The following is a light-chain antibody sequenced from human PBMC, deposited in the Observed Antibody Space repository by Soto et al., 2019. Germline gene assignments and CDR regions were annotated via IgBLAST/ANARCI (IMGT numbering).Light chain of an antibody. CDR2: KAS. Sequence: MTQSPLSLPVTPGEPASISCRSIQSLLHSSWLAWYQQKPGRAPNLLIYKASTLQTGVPSRFSGSGSGTDFTLTITNLQPEDFATYYCHQASSFPLSFGGGTKVDIK. V-gene: IGKV1-12*01. CDR1: QSLLHSSW. CDR3: HQASSFPLS. J-gene: IGKJ4*01.